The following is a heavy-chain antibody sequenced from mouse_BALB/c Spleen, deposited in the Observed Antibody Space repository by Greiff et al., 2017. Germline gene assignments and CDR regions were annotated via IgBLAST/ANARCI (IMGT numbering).Heavy chain of an antibody. CDR1: GFSLTGYG. V-gene: IGHV2-6-7*01. CDR2: IWGDGST. Sequence: VRLVESGPGLLAPSQSLSITCTVSGFSLTGYGVNWVRQPPGKGLEWLGMIWGDGSTDYNSALKSRLSISKDNSKSQVFLKMNSLQTDDTARYYCARDNYGNYSYAMDNWGQGTSVTVSA. CDR3: ARDNYGNYSYAMDN. D-gene: IGHD2-1*01. J-gene: IGHJ4*01.